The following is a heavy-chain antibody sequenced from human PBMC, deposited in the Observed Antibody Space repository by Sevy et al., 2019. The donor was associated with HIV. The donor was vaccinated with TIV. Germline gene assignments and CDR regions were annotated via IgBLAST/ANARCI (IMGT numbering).Heavy chain of an antibody. J-gene: IGHJ6*02. CDR3: ARERRPVVRGVINYGMDV. CDR1: GFTFSSYS. Sequence: GGSLRLSCAASGFTFSSYSMNWVRQAPGKGLEWVSYISSSSSTIYYADSVKGRFTISRDNAKNSLYLQMNSLRDEDTAVYYCARERRPVVRGVINYGMDVWGQGTTVTVSS. V-gene: IGHV3-48*02. CDR2: ISSSSSTI. D-gene: IGHD3-10*01.